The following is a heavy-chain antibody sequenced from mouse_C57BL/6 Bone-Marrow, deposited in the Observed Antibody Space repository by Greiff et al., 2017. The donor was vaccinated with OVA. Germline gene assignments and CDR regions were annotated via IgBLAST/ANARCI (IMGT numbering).Heavy chain of an antibody. CDR3: ARYGYYGSSCNYFDY. CDR2: IYPGSGNT. Sequence: LQQSGAELVRPGASVKLSCKASGYTFTDYYINWVKQRPGQGLEWIARIYPGSGNTYYNEKFKGKATLTAEKSSSTAYMQLSSLTSEDSAVYFCARYGYYGSSCNYFDYWGQGTTLTVSS. CDR1: GYTFTDYY. D-gene: IGHD1-1*01. J-gene: IGHJ2*01. V-gene: IGHV1-76*01.